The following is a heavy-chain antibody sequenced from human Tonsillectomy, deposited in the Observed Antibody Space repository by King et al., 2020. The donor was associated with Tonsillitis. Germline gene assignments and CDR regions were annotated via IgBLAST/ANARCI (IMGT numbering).Heavy chain of an antibody. CDR1: GFTFSSYS. CDR2: ISSSSSYI. Sequence: VQLVESGGGLVKPGGSLRLSCAASGFTFSSYSMNWVRQAPGKGLEWVSSISSSSSYIYYADSVKGRFTISRDNAKNSLYLQMNSLRAEDTAVYYCTREGGYYGYYFDYWGQGTLVTVSS. J-gene: IGHJ4*02. CDR3: TREGGYYGYYFDY. V-gene: IGHV3-21*01. D-gene: IGHD3-10*01.